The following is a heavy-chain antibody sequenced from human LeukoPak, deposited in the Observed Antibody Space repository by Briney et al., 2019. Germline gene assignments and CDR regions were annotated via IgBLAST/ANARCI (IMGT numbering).Heavy chain of an antibody. J-gene: IGHJ3*02. CDR3: ARDYYYNSGYSGLNAFDI. CDR1: GFTFSSYG. V-gene: IGHV3-30*02. Sequence: GGSLRLSCAASGFTFSSYGMHWVRQAPGKGLEWVAFIRYDGSNKYYADSVKGRFTISRDNSKNTLYLQMNSLRADDTAVYYCARDYYYNSGYSGLNAFDIWGQGTMVTVSS. D-gene: IGHD3-22*01. CDR2: IRYDGSNK.